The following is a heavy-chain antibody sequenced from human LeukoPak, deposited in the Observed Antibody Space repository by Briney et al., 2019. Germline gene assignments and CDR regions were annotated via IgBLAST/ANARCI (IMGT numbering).Heavy chain of an antibody. D-gene: IGHD1-26*01. V-gene: IGHV4-4*02. J-gene: IGHJ4*02. CDR1: GGSISSSNW. CDR3: ARDRVGATLSFDY. CDR2: IYHSGST. Sequence: SGTLSLTCAVSGGSISSSNWWSWVRQPPGKGLEWIGEIYHSGSTNYNPSLKSRVTISVDKSKNQFSLKLSSVTAADTAVYYCARDRVGATLSFDYWGQGTLVTVSS.